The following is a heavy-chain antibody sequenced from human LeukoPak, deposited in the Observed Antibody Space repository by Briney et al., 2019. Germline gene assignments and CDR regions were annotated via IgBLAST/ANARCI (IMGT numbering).Heavy chain of an antibody. CDR1: GFTFSSYT. CDR3: ARDLLYDSSGPHDY. D-gene: IGHD3-22*01. V-gene: IGHV3-21*01. CDR2: ISSSSSYI. Sequence: GGSLRLSCAAPGFTFSSYTMNWVRQAPGKGLEWVSSISSSSSYIYYADSVKGRFTISRDNAKNSLYLQMNSLRAEDTAVYYCARDLLYDSSGPHDYWGQGTLVTVSS. J-gene: IGHJ4*02.